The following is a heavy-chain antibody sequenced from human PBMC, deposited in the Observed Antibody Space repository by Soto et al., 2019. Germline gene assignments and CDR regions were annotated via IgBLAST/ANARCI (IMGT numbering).Heavy chain of an antibody. CDR1: KFSFRDYA. J-gene: IGHJ6*02. D-gene: IGHD3-3*01. CDR3: AKDLVHYDFWSGSYYYYGMDV. V-gene: IGHV3-23*01. Sequence: PGGSLRLSCAASKFSFRDYAMTWVRQAPGKGLEWVSSISGNTVSTYYADSVKGRFTISRDNSKNTLYLQMNSLRAEDAAVYYCAKDLVHYDFWSGSYYYYGMDVWGQGTTVTVSS. CDR2: ISGNTVST.